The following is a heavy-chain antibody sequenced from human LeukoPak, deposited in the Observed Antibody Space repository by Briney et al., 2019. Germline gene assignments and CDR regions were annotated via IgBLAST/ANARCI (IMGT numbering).Heavy chain of an antibody. D-gene: IGHD3-22*01. CDR1: EFSLSDYN. V-gene: IGHV3-48*04. Sequence: GGSLRLSCAASEFSLSDYNMNWVRQAPGKGLEWVSYISSTSSTMWYADSVKGRFTISRDNAKNSLYLQINSLRAEDTAVYHCARGVPIVVSDWYFDLWGRGTLVTVSS. J-gene: IGHJ2*01. CDR3: ARGVPIVVSDWYFDL. CDR2: ISSTSSTM.